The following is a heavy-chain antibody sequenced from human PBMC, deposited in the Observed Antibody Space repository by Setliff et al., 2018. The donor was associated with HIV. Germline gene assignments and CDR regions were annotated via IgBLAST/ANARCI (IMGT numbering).Heavy chain of an antibody. CDR3: ARHAAGPDGPFDY. Sequence: PSETLSLTCTVSGGSISSGGFYWYWIRQPAGKGLEWIGRIYTSGTTNYNPSLKSRVTISMDTSKSQFSLRLTSVTAADTAVYYCARHAAGPDGPFDYWGQGTLVTVSS. V-gene: IGHV4-61*02. D-gene: IGHD2-2*01. CDR1: GGSISSGGFY. J-gene: IGHJ4*02. CDR2: IYTSGTT.